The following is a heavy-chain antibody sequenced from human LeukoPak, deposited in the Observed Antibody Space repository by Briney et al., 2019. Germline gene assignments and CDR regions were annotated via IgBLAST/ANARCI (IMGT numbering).Heavy chain of an antibody. J-gene: IGHJ4*02. D-gene: IGHD6-13*01. CDR1: GYTFTGYY. Sequence: GASVKVSCKASGYTFTGYYMHWVRQAPGQGLEWMGWINPNSGGTNNAQKFQGRVTMTRDTSISTAYMELSRLRSDDTAVYYCARDAEGYSSSWWDYWGQGTLVTVSS. CDR2: INPNSGGT. V-gene: IGHV1-2*02. CDR3: ARDAEGYSSSWWDY.